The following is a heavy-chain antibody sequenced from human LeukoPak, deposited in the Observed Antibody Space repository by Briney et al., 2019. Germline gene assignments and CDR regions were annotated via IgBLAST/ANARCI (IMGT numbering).Heavy chain of an antibody. J-gene: IGHJ4*02. Sequence: QSGGSLRLSCAGSGFTFGGYGMHWFRQTPGKGLEWVAVIAYDGSRAFYADSVKGRFTISRGNSKNTMSVQMDDLRAEDTAVYYCTRYNNDHFDYWGQGTLVTVSS. CDR2: IAYDGSRA. D-gene: IGHD1-14*01. CDR3: TRYNNDHFDY. V-gene: IGHV3-33*01. CDR1: GFTFGGYG.